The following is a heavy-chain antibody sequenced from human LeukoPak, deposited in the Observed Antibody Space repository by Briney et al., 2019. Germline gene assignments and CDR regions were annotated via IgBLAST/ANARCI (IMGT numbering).Heavy chain of an antibody. CDR3: ARNWNYAGAAFDI. CDR1: GGSISSGDYY. V-gene: IGHV4-30-4*08. J-gene: IGHJ3*02. D-gene: IGHD1-7*01. Sequence: SQTLSLTCTVSGGSISSGDYYWSWIRQPPGKGLEWIGYIYYSGSTYYNPSLKSRVTISVDTSKNQFSLKLSSVTAADPAVYYCARNWNYAGAAFDIWGQGTMVTVSS. CDR2: IYYSGST.